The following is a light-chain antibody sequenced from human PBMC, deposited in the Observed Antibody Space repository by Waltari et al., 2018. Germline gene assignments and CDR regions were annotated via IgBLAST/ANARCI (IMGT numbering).Light chain of an antibody. V-gene: IGLV3-27*01. CDR3: YSAADNNLGV. CDR1: VLAKKY. CDR2: KDN. Sequence: SYELTQPPSVSVSPGQTATITCSGAVLAKKYSRWFQQKPGQAPVLVIYKDNERPSGIPERFSGSSSGTTVTLTISGAQVEDEADYYCYSAADNNLGVFGGGTKLTVL. J-gene: IGLJ3*02.